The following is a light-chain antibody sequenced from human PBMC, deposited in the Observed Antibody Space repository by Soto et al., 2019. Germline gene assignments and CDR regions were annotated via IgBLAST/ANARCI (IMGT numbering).Light chain of an antibody. CDR2: GAS. CDR1: QTVSRS. V-gene: IGKV3-15*01. Sequence: EVVLTQSPATLSVSPGERATLSCRASQTVSRSLAWYQQKPGQAPRLLICGASTRATGIPGRFSGSGSGTDFTLTISSLQSEDFAVYYCQQYIDWPPYTFGQGTKVEIK. CDR3: QQYIDWPPYT. J-gene: IGKJ2*01.